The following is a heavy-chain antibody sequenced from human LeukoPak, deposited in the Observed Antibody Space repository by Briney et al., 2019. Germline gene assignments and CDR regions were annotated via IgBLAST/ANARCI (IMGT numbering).Heavy chain of an antibody. CDR2: IWYDGSNK. CDR3: ASSGYSYGIGGY. J-gene: IGHJ4*02. D-gene: IGHD5-18*01. V-gene: IGHV3-33*01. CDR1: GFTFSSYG. Sequence: PGGSLRLSCAASGFTFSSYGMHWVRQAPGKGLEWVAVIWYDGSNKYYADSVKGRFTISRDNSKDTLYLQMNSLRAEDTAVYYCASSGYSYGIGGYWGQGTLVTVSS.